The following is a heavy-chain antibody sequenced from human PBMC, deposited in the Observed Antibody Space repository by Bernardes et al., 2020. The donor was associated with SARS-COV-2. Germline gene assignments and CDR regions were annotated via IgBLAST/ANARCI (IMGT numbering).Heavy chain of an antibody. V-gene: IGHV4-59*01. CDR2: IYYSGST. CDR1: GGSISSYY. D-gene: IGHD3-3*01. J-gene: IGHJ5*02. CDR3: ARGNYDFWSGGRIIWFDP. Sequence: SETLSLTRTVSGGSISSYYWSWIRQPPGKGLEWIGYIYYSGSTNYNPSLKSRVTISVDTSKNQFSLKLSSVTAADTAVYYCARGNYDFWSGGRIIWFDPWGQGTLVTVSS.